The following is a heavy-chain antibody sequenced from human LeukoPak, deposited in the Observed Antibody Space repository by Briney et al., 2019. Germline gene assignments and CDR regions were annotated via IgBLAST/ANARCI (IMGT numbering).Heavy chain of an antibody. CDR2: INWNGGST. CDR1: GFTFSSYG. CDR3: ARFRHTAMVSPFDY. V-gene: IGHV3-20*04. Sequence: GGSLRLSCAASGFTFSSYGMSWVRQAPGKGLEWVSGINWNGGSTGYADSVKGRFTISRDNAKNSLYLQMNSLRAEDTALYYCARFRHTAMVSPFDYWGQGTLVTVSS. D-gene: IGHD5-18*01. J-gene: IGHJ4*02.